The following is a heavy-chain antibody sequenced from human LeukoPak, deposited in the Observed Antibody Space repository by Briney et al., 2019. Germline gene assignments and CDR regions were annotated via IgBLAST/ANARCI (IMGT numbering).Heavy chain of an antibody. J-gene: IGHJ4*02. CDR2: INPSDGST. CDR3: ARSAYTYSSYFDY. D-gene: IGHD5-18*01. CDR1: GYSFTSYY. V-gene: IGHV1-46*01. Sequence: GESLKISCKGSGYSFTSYYMHWVRQAPGQGLEWMGIINPSDGSTSYPQRFQGRVTMTRDTSTSTVYMELSSLISEDSALYYCARSAYTYSSYFDYWGQGTLVTVSS.